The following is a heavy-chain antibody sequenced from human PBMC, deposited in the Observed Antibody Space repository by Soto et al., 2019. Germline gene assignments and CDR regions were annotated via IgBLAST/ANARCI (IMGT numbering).Heavy chain of an antibody. Sequence: QVQLVQSGTEVKKPGSSVKVSCKASGGSLSTNPISWVRQAPGQGLEWMGGTGSGTGPGNHAQKFQGRLTITADKSTSTADMELTNLSFEDTAVYYCSRRHSGGFFRVFDSWGQGPLVTVSS. CDR1: GGSLSTNP. V-gene: IGHV1-69*06. CDR2: TGSGTGPG. CDR3: SRRHSGGFFRVFDS. D-gene: IGHD2-15*01. J-gene: IGHJ4*02.